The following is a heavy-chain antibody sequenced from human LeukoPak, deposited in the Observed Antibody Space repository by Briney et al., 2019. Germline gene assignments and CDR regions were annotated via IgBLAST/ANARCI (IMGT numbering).Heavy chain of an antibody. Sequence: SETLSLTCTVSGGSISSYYWSWIRHPPGKGVEWIAYIYYSGITNYNPSLKSRVTISVDTSKNQFSLKLSSVTAADTAVYYCARDQYGDYDFDYWGQGTLVTVSS. J-gene: IGHJ4*02. V-gene: IGHV4-59*01. D-gene: IGHD4-17*01. CDR2: IYYSGIT. CDR1: GGSISSYY. CDR3: ARDQYGDYDFDY.